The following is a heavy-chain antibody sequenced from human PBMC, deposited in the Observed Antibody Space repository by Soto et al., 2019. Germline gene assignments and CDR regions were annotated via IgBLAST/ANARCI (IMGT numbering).Heavy chain of an antibody. D-gene: IGHD1-1*01. CDR3: ARSGGTALDDMDV. V-gene: IGHV3-33*01. CDR1: GFTFSSYG. Sequence: QVQLVESGGGVVQPGRSLRLSCAASGFTFSSYGMHWVRQAPGKGLEWVAVIWYDGSNKYCADSVKSRFTISRDNSKNTLYLQMNSLRAEDTAVYYCARSGGTALDDMDVWGQGTTVTVSS. J-gene: IGHJ6*02. CDR2: IWYDGSNK.